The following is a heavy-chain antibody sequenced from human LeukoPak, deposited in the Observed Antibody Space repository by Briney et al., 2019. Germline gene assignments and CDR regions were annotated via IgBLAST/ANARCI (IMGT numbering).Heavy chain of an antibody. CDR1: GGTFSSYA. D-gene: IGHD2-2*01. Sequence: VASVKVSCKASGGTFSSYAISWVRQAPGQGLEWMGWISAYNGNTNYAQKLQGRVTMTTDTSTSTAYMELRSLRSDDTAVYYCARASEASIVVVPAALDYWGQGTLVTVSS. CDR2: ISAYNGNT. CDR3: ARASEASIVVVPAALDY. V-gene: IGHV1-18*01. J-gene: IGHJ4*02.